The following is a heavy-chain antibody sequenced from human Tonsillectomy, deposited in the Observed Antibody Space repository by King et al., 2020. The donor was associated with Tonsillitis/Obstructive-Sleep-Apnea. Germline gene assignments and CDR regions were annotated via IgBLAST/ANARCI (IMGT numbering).Heavy chain of an antibody. CDR2: VTDSGST. V-gene: IGHV4-59*01. J-gene: IGHJ4*02. D-gene: IGHD2-2*01. CDR1: GGSLSGYY. CDR3: GRYQLPDY. Sequence: QLQESGPGLVKPSETLSLTCTVSGGSLSGYYWSWIRQPPGRGLEWIGYVTDSGSTSYNPSLKSRVTISVDTSKNQFSLKLNSGTPADTAVYFCGRYQLPDYWGQGTLVTVSS.